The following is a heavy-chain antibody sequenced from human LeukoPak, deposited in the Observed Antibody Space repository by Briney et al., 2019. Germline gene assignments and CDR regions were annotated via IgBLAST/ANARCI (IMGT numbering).Heavy chain of an antibody. CDR3: ATDYRGSSWYEGSGSYFDY. CDR2: FDPEDGET. V-gene: IGHV1-24*01. D-gene: IGHD6-13*01. CDR1: GYTLTELS. Sequence: ASVKFSCKVSGYTLTELSMHWVRQAPGKGLEWMGGFDPEDGETIYAQKFQGRVTMTEDTSTDTAYMELSSLRSEDTAVYYCATDYRGSSWYEGSGSYFDYWGQGTLVTVSS. J-gene: IGHJ4*02.